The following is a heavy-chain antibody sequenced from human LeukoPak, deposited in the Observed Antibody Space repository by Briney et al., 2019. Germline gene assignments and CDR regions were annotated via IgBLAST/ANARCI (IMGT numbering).Heavy chain of an antibody. CDR1: GFTLSSYS. D-gene: IGHD2/OR15-2a*01. Sequence: GGSLRLSCAASGFTLSSYSLNWVRQAPRKGLYWVSYISSTNSIYYADSVKSQFTVSRDNVKNSLYLEMNSQRAEDTGVYYCARAAFYGRFDYWGQGTLVTVSS. CDR3: ARAAFYGRFDY. CDR2: ISSTNSI. V-gene: IGHV3-48*01. J-gene: IGHJ4*02.